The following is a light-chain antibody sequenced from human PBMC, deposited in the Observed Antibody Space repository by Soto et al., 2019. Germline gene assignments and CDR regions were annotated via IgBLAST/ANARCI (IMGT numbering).Light chain of an antibody. Sequence: DIVMTQSPLSLPVTPGEPASISCRSSQSLLHSNGYNYLDWYLQKPGQSPQLLIYLGSNRASGVPDRFCGSGSGTDFTLKISRVEAEDVGVYYCMQALQTPLTFGGGTKVDIK. CDR3: MQALQTPLT. CDR1: QSLLHSNGYNY. CDR2: LGS. V-gene: IGKV2-28*01. J-gene: IGKJ4*01.